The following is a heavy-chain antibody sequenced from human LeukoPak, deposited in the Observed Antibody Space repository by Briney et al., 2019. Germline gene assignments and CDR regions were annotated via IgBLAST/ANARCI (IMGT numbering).Heavy chain of an antibody. CDR3: ARAIYCTNGVCHRIVDY. D-gene: IGHD2-8*01. CDR2: ISAYNGNT. Sequence: GESLKISCKGSGYSFTSYGISWVRQAPGQGLEWMGWISAYNGNTNYAQKLQGRVTMTTDTSTSTAYMELRSLRSDDTAVYYCARAIYCTNGVCHRIVDYWGQGTLVTVSS. V-gene: IGHV1-18*01. J-gene: IGHJ4*02. CDR1: GYSFTSYG.